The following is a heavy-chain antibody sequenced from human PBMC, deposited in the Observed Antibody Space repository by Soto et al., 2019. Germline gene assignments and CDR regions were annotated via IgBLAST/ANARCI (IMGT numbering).Heavy chain of an antibody. CDR1: GFSLTTSGVG. CDR2: IYWDDDK. V-gene: IGHV2-5*02. CDR3: AHRVLRTVFGLVTTTAIYFDF. J-gene: IGHJ4*02. Sequence: QITLNESGPTVVRPTETLTLTCRFSGFSLTTSGVGVGWVRQSPGKAPEWLALIYWDDDKRYSESLKSRLTITKDTSKNXVVLTXXNLDPTDTATYYCAHRVLRTVFGLVTTTAIYFDFWGQGTPVAVSS. D-gene: IGHD3-3*01.